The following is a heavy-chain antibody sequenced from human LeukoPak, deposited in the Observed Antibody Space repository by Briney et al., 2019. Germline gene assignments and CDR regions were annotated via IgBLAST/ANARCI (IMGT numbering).Heavy chain of an antibody. D-gene: IGHD3-9*01. J-gene: IGHJ4*02. CDR3: AKGDYDILTGYPYYFDY. CDR2: ISAGTSTI. V-gene: IGHV3-48*02. Sequence: PGGSLRLSCAASGFTFNNYGMNWVRQAPGKGLEWVSYISAGTSTIKYADSVKGRVTISRDNSKNTLYLQMNSLRDEDTAVYYCAKGDYDILTGYPYYFDYWGQGTLVTVSS. CDR1: GFTFNNYG.